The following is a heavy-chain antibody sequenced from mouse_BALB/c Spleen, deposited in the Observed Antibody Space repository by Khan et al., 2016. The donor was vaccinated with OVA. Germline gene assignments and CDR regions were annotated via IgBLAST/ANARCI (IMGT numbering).Heavy chain of an antibody. V-gene: IGHV1-87*01. J-gene: IGHJ2*01. D-gene: IGHD1-1*01. CDR2: VYPGDGNT. Sequence: QVQLKQSGTELARPGASVKLSCKASGYTFTSYWMQWVKQRPGQGLEWIGAVYPGDGNTRYTQMFKGKATLTADTSSSAAYIQLSSLASMDSAVYDCARGGITTRYFDNWGQGTTLTVSS. CDR3: ARGGITTRYFDN. CDR1: GYTFTSYW.